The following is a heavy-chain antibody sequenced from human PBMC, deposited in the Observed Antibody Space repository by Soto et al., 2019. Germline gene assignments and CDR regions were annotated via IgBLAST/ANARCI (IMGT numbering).Heavy chain of an antibody. J-gene: IGHJ4*02. D-gene: IGHD6-19*01. CDR3: AAKEGSAWSCDY. CDR2: INHSGNT. CDR1: GGSFSGYY. Sequence: QVQLQQWGAGLLKPSETLSLTCAVYGGSFSGYYWSWIRQPPGKGLEWIGEINHSGNTKYNPSLKSRGTISVDRSKSQFSLKLSSVTAADTSVYYCAAKEGSAWSCDYWGQGTLVTVSS. V-gene: IGHV4-34*01.